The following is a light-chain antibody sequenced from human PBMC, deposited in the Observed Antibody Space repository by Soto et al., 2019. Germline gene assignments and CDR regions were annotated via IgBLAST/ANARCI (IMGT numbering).Light chain of an antibody. CDR1: SSDVGGYNY. CDR3: CSYTGTYTFSFV. Sequence: ALTQPRSVSGSPGQSVTISCTGTSSDVGGYNYVSWYQQHPGKAPKLIIYDVNKRPSGVPDRFSGSKSGNTASLTISGLQAEDEADYYCCSYTGTYTFSFVFGIGTKLTVL. V-gene: IGLV2-11*01. CDR2: DVN. J-gene: IGLJ1*01.